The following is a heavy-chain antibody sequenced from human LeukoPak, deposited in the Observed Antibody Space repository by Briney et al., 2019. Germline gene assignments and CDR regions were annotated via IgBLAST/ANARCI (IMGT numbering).Heavy chain of an antibody. Sequence: ASVKVSCKASGYTFTDYLMHWVRQATGQGLEWMGRINPNSGGTNYAQKFQGRVTMTRDTSISTAYMELSRLRSDDTAVYYCARALWFGELSFDYWGQGTLVTVSS. CDR3: ARALWFGELSFDY. CDR1: GYTFTDYL. J-gene: IGHJ4*02. D-gene: IGHD3-10*01. CDR2: INPNSGGT. V-gene: IGHV1-2*06.